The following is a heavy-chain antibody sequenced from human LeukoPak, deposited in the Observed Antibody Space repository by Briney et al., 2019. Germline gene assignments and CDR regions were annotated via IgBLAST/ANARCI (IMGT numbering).Heavy chain of an antibody. CDR1: GYTFTCYY. Sequence: ASVTVSCMASGYTFTCYYMHWVRQAPGQGLEWMGWINPNSGGTNYAQKFQGRVTMTRDTSIGTAYMELSRLRSDDTAVYYCARVAGNAGLGAFDIWGQGTMVTVSS. D-gene: IGHD4-23*01. J-gene: IGHJ3*02. V-gene: IGHV1-2*02. CDR2: INPNSGGT. CDR3: ARVAGNAGLGAFDI.